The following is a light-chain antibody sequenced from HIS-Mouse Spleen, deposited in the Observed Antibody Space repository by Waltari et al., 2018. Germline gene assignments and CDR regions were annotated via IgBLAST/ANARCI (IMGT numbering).Light chain of an antibody. CDR1: SSDVGRYNL. J-gene: IGLJ2*01. V-gene: IGLV2-23*03. Sequence: QSALTQPASVSGSPGQSITIPCTGTSSDVGRYNLVPWYQQHPGKAPKLMIYEGSKRPSGVFNRFSGSKSGNTASLTISGLQAEDEADYYCCSYAGSSTFDVVFGGGTKLTVL. CDR2: EGS. CDR3: CSYAGSSTFDVV.